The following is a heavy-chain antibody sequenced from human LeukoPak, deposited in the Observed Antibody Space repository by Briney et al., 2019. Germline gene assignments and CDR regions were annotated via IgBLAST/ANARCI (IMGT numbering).Heavy chain of an antibody. V-gene: IGHV3-23*01. Sequence: PGGSLRLSCAASGFTFSSYAMSWVRQAPGKGLEWVSAISGSGGSTYYADSVKGRFTISRDNSKNTLYLQMNSLRAEDTAVYFCARGVAEAVGYSGYGYYFDYWGQGTLVTVSS. CDR1: GFTFSSYA. CDR2: ISGSGGST. CDR3: ARGVAEAVGYSGYGYYFDY. D-gene: IGHD5-12*01. J-gene: IGHJ4*02.